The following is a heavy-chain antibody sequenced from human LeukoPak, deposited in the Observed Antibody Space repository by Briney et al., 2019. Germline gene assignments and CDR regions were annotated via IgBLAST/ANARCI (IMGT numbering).Heavy chain of an antibody. CDR1: GYSLTELS. J-gene: IGHJ4*02. CDR3: APLLTGYYDY. Sequence: ASVKVSCKVSGYSLTELSMHWVRQAPGKGLEWMGGFDPEDGETIYAQKFQGRVTMTEDTSTDTAYMELSSLRSEDTAMYFCAPLLTGYYDYWGQGTLVTASS. V-gene: IGHV1-24*01. CDR2: FDPEDGET. D-gene: IGHD3-9*01.